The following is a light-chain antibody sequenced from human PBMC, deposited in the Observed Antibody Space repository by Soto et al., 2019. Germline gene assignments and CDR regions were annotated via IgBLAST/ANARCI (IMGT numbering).Light chain of an antibody. Sequence: QSALTQPASVSGSPGQSITISCTGSSSDVGGYDFVSWYQQHPGKAPKLIIYEVRHRPSGISDRFSGSKSVNTASLTIFGLQAEDEADYYCSSYAGTYTPLFGGGTQLTVL. CDR3: SSYAGTYTPL. V-gene: IGLV2-14*01. CDR2: EVR. CDR1: SSDVGGYDF. J-gene: IGLJ7*01.